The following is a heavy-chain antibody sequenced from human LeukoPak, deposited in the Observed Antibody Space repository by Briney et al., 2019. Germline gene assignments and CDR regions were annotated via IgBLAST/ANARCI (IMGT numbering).Heavy chain of an antibody. CDR3: AKGRSIAAAGSRYYFDY. Sequence: GGSLRLSCAASGFTFSSYGMHWVRQAPGKGLEWVAFIRYDGSNKYYADSVKGRFTISRDNSKNTLYLQMNSLRAEDTAVYYCAKGRSIAAAGSRYYFDYWGQGTLVTVSS. V-gene: IGHV3-30*02. J-gene: IGHJ4*02. D-gene: IGHD6-13*01. CDR1: GFTFSSYG. CDR2: IRYDGSNK.